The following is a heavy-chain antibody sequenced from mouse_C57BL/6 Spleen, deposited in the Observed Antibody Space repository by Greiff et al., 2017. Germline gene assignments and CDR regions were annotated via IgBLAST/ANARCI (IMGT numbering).Heavy chain of an antibody. CDR2: INPNNGGT. J-gene: IGHJ4*01. CDR1: GYTFTDYN. D-gene: IGHD1-1*01. Sequence: VQLQQSGPELVKPGASVKIPCKASGYTFTDYNMDWVKQSHGKSLEWIGDINPNNGGTIYNQKFKGKATLTVDKSSSPAYMELRSLTSEDTAVYYCERERGYYGSSPWAMDYWGQGTSGTVSS. V-gene: IGHV1-18*01. CDR3: ERERGYYGSSPWAMDY.